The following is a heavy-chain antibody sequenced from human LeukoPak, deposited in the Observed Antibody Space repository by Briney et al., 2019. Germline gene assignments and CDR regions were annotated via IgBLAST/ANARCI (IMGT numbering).Heavy chain of an antibody. CDR2: TYYGSTWYY. V-gene: IGHV6-1*01. J-gene: IGHJ6*03. Sequence: SHTLTLTCAISGDSVSSNSAAWNWIRQSPSRGLEWLVRTYYGSTWYYDYATSVKGRITINPDTSKNQFSLQFSSVTSEDTAVYYCAQSYSVRVGPESYYYFYVDVWGKGTTITVSS. CDR1: GDSVSSNSAA. CDR3: AQSYSVRVGPESYYYFYVDV. D-gene: IGHD5/OR15-5a*01.